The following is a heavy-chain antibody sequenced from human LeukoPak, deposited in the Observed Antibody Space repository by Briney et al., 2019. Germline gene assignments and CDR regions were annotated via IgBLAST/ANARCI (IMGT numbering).Heavy chain of an antibody. J-gene: IGHJ3*02. CDR3: ARRLITGTTNAFDI. D-gene: IGHD1-14*01. CDR1: GYSIRSGHY. Sequence: PSETLSLTCSVSGYSIRSGHYWGWIRQPPGKGLEWIGSIYHSGRTYYNPSLESRVTISVDTSKNQFSLKLNSVTAADTAVYYCARRLITGTTNAFDIWGQGTMVTVSS. V-gene: IGHV4-38-2*02. CDR2: IYHSGRT.